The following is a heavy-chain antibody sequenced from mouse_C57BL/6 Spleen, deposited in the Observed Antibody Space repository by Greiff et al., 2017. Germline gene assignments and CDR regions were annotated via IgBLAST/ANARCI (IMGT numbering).Heavy chain of an antibody. D-gene: IGHD1-1*01. CDR3: VRGTYYYGSSYDWFAY. V-gene: IGHV10-3*01. Sequence: EVQLVESGGGLVQPKGSLKLSCAASGFTFNTYAMHWVRQAPGKGLEWVARIRSKSSNYATYYADSVKDRFTISRDDSQSMLYLQMNNLKTEDTAMYYCVRGTYYYGSSYDWFAYWGQGTLVTVSA. J-gene: IGHJ3*01. CDR2: IRSKSSNYAT. CDR1: GFTFNTYA.